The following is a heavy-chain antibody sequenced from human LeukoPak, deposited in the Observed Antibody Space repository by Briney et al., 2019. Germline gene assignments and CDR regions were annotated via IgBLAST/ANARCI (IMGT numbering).Heavy chain of an antibody. Sequence: GGSLRLSCAASGFTFSSYAMSWVRQAPGKGLEWVSAISGSGGSTYYADSVKGRFTISRDNSKNTLYLQMNSLRAEDTAVHYCAKDRCSGGSCYSSFDYWGQGTLVTVSS. CDR2: ISGSGGST. CDR3: AKDRCSGGSCYSSFDY. J-gene: IGHJ4*02. D-gene: IGHD2-15*01. CDR1: GFTFSSYA. V-gene: IGHV3-23*01.